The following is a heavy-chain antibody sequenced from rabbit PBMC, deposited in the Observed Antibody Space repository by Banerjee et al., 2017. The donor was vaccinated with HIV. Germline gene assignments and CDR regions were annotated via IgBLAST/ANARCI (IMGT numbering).Heavy chain of an antibody. CDR1: AFSFSNKYG. D-gene: IGHD1-1*01. CDR2: IGAGSGSA. J-gene: IGHJ4*01. V-gene: IGHV1S45*01. Sequence: QEQLEESGGDLVKPEGSLTLTCTASAFSFSNKYGMCWVRQAPGKGLEWIACIGAGSGSASWASWAIARFTISKTSSTTVTLQMTALAAADSVSSFCAGGYTDIKFSLWGPGTLVTVS. CDR3: AGGYTDIKFSL.